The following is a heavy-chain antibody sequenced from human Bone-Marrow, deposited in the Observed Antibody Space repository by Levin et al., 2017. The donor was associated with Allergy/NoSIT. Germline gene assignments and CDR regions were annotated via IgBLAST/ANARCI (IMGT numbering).Heavy chain of an antibody. J-gene: IGHJ5*02. CDR3: ARDNTPRWFDP. CDR1: GGSISSGDYY. CDR2: IYYSGST. V-gene: IGHV4-30-4*01. Sequence: SSETLSLTCTVSGGSISSGDYYWSWIRQPPGKGLEWIGYIYYSGSTYYNPSLKSRVTISVDTSKNQFSLKPSSVTAADTAVYYCARDNTPRWFDPWGQGTLVTVSS. D-gene: IGHD2-2*02.